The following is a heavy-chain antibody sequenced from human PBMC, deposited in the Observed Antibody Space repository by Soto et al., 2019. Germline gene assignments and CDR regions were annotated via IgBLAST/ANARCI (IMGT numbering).Heavy chain of an antibody. CDR3: AREAAARMERWFDP. J-gene: IGHJ5*02. D-gene: IGHD6-6*01. CDR1: GGPVSSDSYS. V-gene: IGHV4-31*03. CDR2: IYHTGST. Sequence: SETLSLTRTVPGGPVSSDSYSWTWIRHHPGKGLEWIGNIYHTGSTHYNPSHKSRATISVDTSKTQFSMKLSSVTAAETAVYYCAREAAARMERWFDPWGQRTLVTSPQ.